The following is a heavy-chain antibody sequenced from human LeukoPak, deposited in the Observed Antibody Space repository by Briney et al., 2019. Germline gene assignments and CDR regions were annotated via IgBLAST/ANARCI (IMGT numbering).Heavy chain of an antibody. J-gene: IGHJ4*02. D-gene: IGHD1-1*01. CDR3: AIWTSGNY. Sequence: GGSLRLSCAASGFTFSGHWMSWVRQAPGKGLEWVANMDPTGSQKRYVDSVRGRFTISKDNPGASLYLDMHSLRAEDTAIYYCAIWTSGNYWGQGTLVTVSS. CDR2: MDPTGSQK. V-gene: IGHV3-7*01. CDR1: GFTFSGHW.